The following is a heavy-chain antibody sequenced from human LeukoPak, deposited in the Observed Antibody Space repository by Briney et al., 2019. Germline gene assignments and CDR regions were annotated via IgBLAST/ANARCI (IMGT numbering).Heavy chain of an antibody. V-gene: IGHV4-61*02. CDR2: LYSSGTT. Sequence: SETLSHTCTVSGDSISSGSYYWSWIRQPAGKGLEWIGRLYSSGTTNYNPSLKSRVSMSVDTSKNQFSLMLSSVTAADTAVYYCARVKWELLAGPFEYWGQGTLVTVSS. J-gene: IGHJ4*02. CDR3: ARVKWELLAGPFEY. D-gene: IGHD1-26*01. CDR1: GDSISSGSYY.